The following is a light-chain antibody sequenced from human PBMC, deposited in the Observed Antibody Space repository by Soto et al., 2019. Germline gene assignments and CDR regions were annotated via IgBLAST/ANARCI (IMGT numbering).Light chain of an antibody. V-gene: IGLV1-40*01. CDR2: GNS. CDR3: QSYDSSLSGHVV. Sequence: QSVLTQPPSVSGAPGQRVTISCTGSSSNIVAGYDVHWYQQLPGPAPKLLIYGNSNRPSGVPDRFSGSKSGTSASLAITGLQAEDEADYYCQSYDSSLSGHVVFGGGTKLTVL. CDR1: SSNIVAGYD. J-gene: IGLJ2*01.